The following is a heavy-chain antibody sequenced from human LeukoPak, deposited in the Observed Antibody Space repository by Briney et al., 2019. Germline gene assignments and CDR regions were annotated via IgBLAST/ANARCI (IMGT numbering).Heavy chain of an antibody. D-gene: IGHD2-2*01. CDR1: GFTFSSYA. Sequence: PGGSLRLSCAASGFTFSSYAMSWVRQAPGEGLEWVSAISGSGGSTYYADSVKGRFTISRDNSKNTLYLQMNSLRAEDTAVYFCTKNGPAAIFYTDYWGQGTLVTVSS. CDR3: TKNGPAAIFYTDY. J-gene: IGHJ4*02. V-gene: IGHV3-23*01. CDR2: ISGSGGST.